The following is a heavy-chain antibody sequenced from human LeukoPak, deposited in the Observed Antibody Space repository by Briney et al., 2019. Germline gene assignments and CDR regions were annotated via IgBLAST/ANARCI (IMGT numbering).Heavy chain of an antibody. D-gene: IGHD6-13*01. J-gene: IGHJ4*02. CDR2: INSDGNIT. Sequence: PGGSLRLSCAASGFTFSNYWMHWVRQAPGKGLVWVSRINSDGNITNYADSVKGRFTISRDNAENTLYLQMNTLRADDTAVYYCATEKQQRGFDYWGQGTLVTVSS. V-gene: IGHV3-74*01. CDR3: ATEKQQRGFDY. CDR1: GFTFSNYW.